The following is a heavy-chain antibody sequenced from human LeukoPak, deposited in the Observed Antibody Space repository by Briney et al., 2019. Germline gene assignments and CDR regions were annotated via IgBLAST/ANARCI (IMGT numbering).Heavy chain of an antibody. D-gene: IGHD3-10*01. V-gene: IGHV3-48*02. J-gene: IGHJ4*02. CDR1: GFTFSRYS. CDR3: ARESSGSLDY. CDR2: ISSSSSTI. Sequence: GSLRLSCAASGFTFSRYSMNWVRQAPGKGLEWVSYISSSSSTIYNADSVKGRFTISRDNAKNSLYLQMNSLRDEDRAVYYCARESSGSLDYWGQGTLVTVSS.